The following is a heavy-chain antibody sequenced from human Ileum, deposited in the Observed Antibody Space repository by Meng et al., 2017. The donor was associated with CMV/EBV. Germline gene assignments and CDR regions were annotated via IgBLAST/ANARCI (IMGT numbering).Heavy chain of an antibody. Sequence: GGSLRLSCAASGFTFSNYWMSWVRQAPGKGLEWVANIKDDGSEKYYVESVKVRFTISRDNAKNALYLQMSSLRVEDTAVYYCARETRDITIFGVIIIDPRMDVWGQGATVTVSS. CDR1: GFTFSNYW. V-gene: IGHV3-7*01. J-gene: IGHJ6*02. D-gene: IGHD3-3*01. CDR3: ARETRDITIFGVIIIDPRMDV. CDR2: IKDDGSEK.